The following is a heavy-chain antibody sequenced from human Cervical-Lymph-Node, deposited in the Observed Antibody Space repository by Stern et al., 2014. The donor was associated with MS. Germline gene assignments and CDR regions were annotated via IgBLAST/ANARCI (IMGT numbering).Heavy chain of an antibody. D-gene: IGHD1-26*01. CDR1: GFTFSTFT. J-gene: IGHJ4*02. CDR2: ISSTSNYV. V-gene: IGHV3-21*01. Sequence: EVQLVESGGGLVKPGGSLRLSCVVSGFTFSTFTISWVRQAPGKGLEWVSSISSTSNYVRYADSVKGRFTISRDNANNSLYLQMNSLRAEDTAVYYCARDRGLIEELLFYDHWGKGTLVTVSS. CDR3: ARDRGLIEELLFYDH.